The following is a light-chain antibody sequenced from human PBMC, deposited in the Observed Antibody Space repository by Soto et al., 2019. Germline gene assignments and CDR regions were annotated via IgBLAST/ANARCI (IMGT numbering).Light chain of an antibody. V-gene: IGLV1-51*01. CDR1: SSNIGDNY. J-gene: IGLJ2*01. CDR2: DNN. Sequence: QSVLTQPPSVSAAPGQKVTISCSGSSSNIGDNYVSWYQQLPGAAPKLLIYDNNKRPSGIPDRFSGSKSGTSATLGITGLQAGDEADYYCATWDRSLSGGQVVFGGGTKLTVL. CDR3: ATWDRSLSGGQVV.